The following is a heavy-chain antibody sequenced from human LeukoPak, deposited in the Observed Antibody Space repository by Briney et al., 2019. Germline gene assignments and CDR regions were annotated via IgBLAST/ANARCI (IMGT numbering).Heavy chain of an antibody. V-gene: IGHV1-18*03. J-gene: IGHJ4*02. D-gene: IGHD3-3*01. Sequence: ASVKVSCKASGYTFTSYGISWVRQAPGQGLEWMGWISAYNGNTNYAQKLQGRVTMTTDTSTSTAYMELRSLRSDDMAVYYCARDYDFWSGYLGLDYWGQGTLATVSS. CDR3: ARDYDFWSGYLGLDY. CDR1: GYTFTSYG. CDR2: ISAYNGNT.